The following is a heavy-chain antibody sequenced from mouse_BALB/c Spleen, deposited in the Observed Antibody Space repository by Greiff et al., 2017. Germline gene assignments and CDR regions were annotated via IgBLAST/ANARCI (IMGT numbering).Heavy chain of an antibody. CDR1: GFNIKDTY. J-gene: IGHJ2*01. CDR3: ASRHYCGSDY. V-gene: IGHV14-3*02. D-gene: IGHD1-1*01. Sequence: VQLQQSGAELVKPGASVKLSCTASGFNIKDTYMHWVKQRPEQGLEWIGRIDPANGNTKYDPKFQGKATITADTSSNTAYLQLSSLTSEDTAVYYGASRHYCGSDYWGQGTTVTVSA. CDR2: IDPANGNT.